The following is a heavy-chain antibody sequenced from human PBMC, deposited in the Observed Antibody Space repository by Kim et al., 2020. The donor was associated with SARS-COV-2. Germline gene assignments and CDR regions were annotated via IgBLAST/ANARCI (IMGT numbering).Heavy chain of an antibody. Sequence: SVKGQFTISKDNSKSTLYLQMNSLRAEDTAVYYCAKERDYDILTANWFDPWGQGTLVTVSS. D-gene: IGHD3-9*01. CDR3: AKERDYDILTANWFDP. V-gene: IGHV3-23*01. J-gene: IGHJ5*02.